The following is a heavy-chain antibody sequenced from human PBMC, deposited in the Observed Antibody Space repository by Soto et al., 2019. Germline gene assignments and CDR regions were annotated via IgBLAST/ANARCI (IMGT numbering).Heavy chain of an antibody. V-gene: IGHV3-30-3*01. J-gene: IGHJ6*02. CDR3: AREIFGQQLPLNYYYYGMDV. D-gene: IGHD6-13*01. CDR2: ISYDGSNK. Sequence: GGSLRLSCAASGFTFSSYAMHWVRQAPGKGLEWVAVISYDGSNKYYAESVKGRFTISRDNSKNTLYLQMNSLRAEDTAVYYCAREIFGQQLPLNYYYYGMDVWGQGTTVTVSS. CDR1: GFTFSSYA.